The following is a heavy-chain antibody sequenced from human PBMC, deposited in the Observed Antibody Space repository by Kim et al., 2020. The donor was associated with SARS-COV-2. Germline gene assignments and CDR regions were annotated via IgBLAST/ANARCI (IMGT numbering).Heavy chain of an antibody. V-gene: IGHV4-59*01. Sequence: TNYNPSLRSRVTIAVDTSKNPFSLKLSSVTAADTAMYYCAKTPTPGWFDPWGQGTLVTVSS. CDR2: T. D-gene: IGHD3-10*01. CDR3: AKTPTPGWFDP. J-gene: IGHJ5*02.